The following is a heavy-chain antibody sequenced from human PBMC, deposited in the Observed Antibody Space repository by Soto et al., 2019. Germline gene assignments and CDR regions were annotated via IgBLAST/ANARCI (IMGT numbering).Heavy chain of an antibody. J-gene: IGHJ6*02. D-gene: IGHD3-9*01. Sequence: ASVKVSCKASGYTFTSYGISWVRQAPGQGLEWMGWIKTDNGNTNYAQKLQGRVTMTTDTSTSTAYMELRSLRSDDTAVYYCARDILTRTYYFHGMDVWGQGTTVTVSS. CDR1: GYTFTSYG. V-gene: IGHV1-18*01. CDR3: ARDILTRTYYFHGMDV. CDR2: IKTDNGNT.